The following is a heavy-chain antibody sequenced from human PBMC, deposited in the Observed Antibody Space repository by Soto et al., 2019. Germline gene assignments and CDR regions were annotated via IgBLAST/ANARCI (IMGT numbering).Heavy chain of an antibody. Sequence: PSETLSLTCSVSGADINSGGFTWTWIRQHAGKGLEWLGYLSHSGSTDYNPSLKSRLSISGDTSKNHFSLTLTSVTAADAAEYYGATIGVSGYLAVWGQGTTVTVSS. D-gene: IGHD3-16*02. J-gene: IGHJ6*02. V-gene: IGHV4-31*03. CDR2: LSHSGST. CDR3: ATIGVSGYLAV. CDR1: GADINSGGFT.